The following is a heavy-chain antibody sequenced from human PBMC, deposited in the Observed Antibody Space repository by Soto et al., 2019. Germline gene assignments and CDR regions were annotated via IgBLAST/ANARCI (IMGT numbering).Heavy chain of an antibody. Sequence: QVQLQESGPGLVKPSQTLSLTCTVSGGSISSGGYYWTWIRKPPGKGRGWFGYIYYSGSTYYNPSLKSRVTISVDTSKNQFSLKLSSVTAADTAVYYCARAPDYDFWSGYPTSVDYWGQGTLVTVSS. V-gene: IGHV4-31*03. D-gene: IGHD3-3*01. J-gene: IGHJ4*02. CDR2: IYYSGST. CDR1: GGSISSGGYY. CDR3: ARAPDYDFWSGYPTSVDY.